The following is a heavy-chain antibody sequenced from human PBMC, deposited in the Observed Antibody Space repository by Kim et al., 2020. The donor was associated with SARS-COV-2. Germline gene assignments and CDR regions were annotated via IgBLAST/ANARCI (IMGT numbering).Heavy chain of an antibody. Sequence: SETLSLTCTVSGGSISSSSYYWGWIRQPPGKGLEWIGSIYYSGSTYYNPSLKSRVTISVDTSKNQFSLKLSSVTAADTAVYYCARRPHLWGSYRLSYYFDYWGQGTLVTVSS. J-gene: IGHJ4*02. D-gene: IGHD3-16*02. V-gene: IGHV4-39*01. CDR2: IYYSGST. CDR3: ARRPHLWGSYRLSYYFDY. CDR1: GGSISSSSYY.